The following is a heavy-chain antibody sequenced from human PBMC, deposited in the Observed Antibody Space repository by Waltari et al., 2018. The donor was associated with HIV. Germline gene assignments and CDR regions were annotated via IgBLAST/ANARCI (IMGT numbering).Heavy chain of an antibody. J-gene: IGHJ4*02. V-gene: IGHV4-61*02. D-gene: IGHD4-17*01. Sequence: QVQLQESGPGLVKPSQTLSLPCTVSGGSISSGSYSWGWIRQPAGKGLEWIGRIYTSGSTNYNPSLKSRVTISVDTSKNQFSLKLSSVTAADTAVYYCARDGDYVPFDYWGQGTLVTVSS. CDR2: IYTSGST. CDR3: ARDGDYVPFDY. CDR1: GGSISSGSYS.